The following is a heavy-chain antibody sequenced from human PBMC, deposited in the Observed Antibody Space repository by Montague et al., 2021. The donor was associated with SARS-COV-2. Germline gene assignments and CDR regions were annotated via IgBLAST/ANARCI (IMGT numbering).Heavy chain of an antibody. CDR1: GGSISSFY. CDR3: AREDRWNWFDP. D-gene: IGHD5-24*01. J-gene: IGHJ5*02. CDR2: ISDSGST. Sequence: SETLSLTCTVSGGSISSFYWSWFRQPPGKGLEWIGYISDSGSTNYNPSLTSRVTMSVDTSKNQFSLKVNSVTAADTAVYYCAREDRWNWFDPWGQGTLVIVSS. V-gene: IGHV4-59*12.